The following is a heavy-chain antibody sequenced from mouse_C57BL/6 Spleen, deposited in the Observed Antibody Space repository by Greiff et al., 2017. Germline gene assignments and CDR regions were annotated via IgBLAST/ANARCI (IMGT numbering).Heavy chain of an antibody. J-gene: IGHJ3*01. D-gene: IGHD4-1*01. CDR1: GYTFTSYW. Sequence: EVQLQQSGTVLARPGASVKMSCKTSGYTFTSYWMHWVKQRPGQGLEWIGAIYPGNSDTSYNQKFKGKAKLTAVTSASTAYMELSSLTNEGSAVYYCTNAPPTWGFAYWGQGTLVTVSA. CDR2: IYPGNSDT. V-gene: IGHV1-5*01. CDR3: TNAPPTWGFAY.